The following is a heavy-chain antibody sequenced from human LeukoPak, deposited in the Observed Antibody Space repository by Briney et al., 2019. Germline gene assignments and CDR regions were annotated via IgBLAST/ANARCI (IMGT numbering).Heavy chain of an antibody. CDR3: ARDYSSAHYDY. Sequence: PGGSLRLSCAASGFTFSNHRMNWVRQAPGKGLEWVSSISSSSIYIYYADSVKGRFTISRDNAKNSLYLQMDSLRAEDTAVYYCARDYSSAHYDYWGQGTLVTVSS. D-gene: IGHD4-11*01. V-gene: IGHV3-21*01. CDR2: ISSSSIYI. CDR1: GFTFSNHR. J-gene: IGHJ4*02.